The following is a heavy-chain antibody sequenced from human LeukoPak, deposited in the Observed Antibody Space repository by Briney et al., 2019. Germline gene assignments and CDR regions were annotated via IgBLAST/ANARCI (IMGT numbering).Heavy chain of an antibody. V-gene: IGHV3-33*01. Sequence: GGSLRLSCAASGFAFSSFGMHWVSQAPGEGLERVADIWYERTNKYYADSVKGRFTISIDNSKNTLYLQMNSLRAEDTAVYYCARTSVTRWFDSWGQGTRVTVTS. J-gene: IGHJ5*01. CDR3: ARTSVTRWFDS. CDR1: GFAFSSFG. D-gene: IGHD4-17*01. CDR2: IWYERTNK.